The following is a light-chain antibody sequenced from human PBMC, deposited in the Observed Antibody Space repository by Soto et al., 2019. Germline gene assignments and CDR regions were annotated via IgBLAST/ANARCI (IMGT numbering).Light chain of an antibody. CDR2: AAS. J-gene: IGKJ1*01. V-gene: IGKV1-39*01. CDR3: QHSYRTSCT. CDR1: QSISSY. Sequence: DIQMTQSPSSLSASAGDRVTITCRASQSISSYLNWYQQKPGKAPKLLIYAASSLQSGVPSRFSGSGSGTDFPLTISSLQPEDVAYYYCQHSYRTSCTFGQGTKVEIK.